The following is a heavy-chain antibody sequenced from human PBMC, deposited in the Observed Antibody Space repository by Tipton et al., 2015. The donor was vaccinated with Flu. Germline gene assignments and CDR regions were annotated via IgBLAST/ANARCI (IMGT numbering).Heavy chain of an antibody. Sequence: TLSLTCAVSGDSIRSDYFWGWIRQPPGKGLQWIVTIHRSGSTKYNPSLRSLVTISAETSKNQFYLEMTSVTAADMAVYYCARRDFSNYVSDPKNWFDRWGQGTLVTVS. CDR2: IHRSGST. CDR1: GDSIRSDYF. D-gene: IGHD4-11*01. V-gene: IGHV4-38-2*01. J-gene: IGHJ5*02. CDR3: ARRDFSNYVSDPKNWFDR.